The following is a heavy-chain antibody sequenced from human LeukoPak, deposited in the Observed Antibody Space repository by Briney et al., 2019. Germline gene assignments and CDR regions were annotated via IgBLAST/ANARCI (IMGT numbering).Heavy chain of an antibody. V-gene: IGHV3-30*03. CDR2: ISYDGSNK. Sequence: PGRSLRLSCAASGFTFSSYGMHWVRQAPGKGLEWVAVISYDGSNKYYADSVKGRFTISRDNSKNTLYLQMNSLRAEDTAVYYCARAGGDGYNLGLDYWGQGTLVTVSS. D-gene: IGHD5-24*01. CDR1: GFTFSSYG. CDR3: ARAGGDGYNLGLDY. J-gene: IGHJ4*02.